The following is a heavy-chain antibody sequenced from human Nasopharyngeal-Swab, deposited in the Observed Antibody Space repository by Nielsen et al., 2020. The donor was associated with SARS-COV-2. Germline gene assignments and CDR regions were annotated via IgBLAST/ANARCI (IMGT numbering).Heavy chain of an antibody. CDR3: ARVADYGDKSRFQPLPY. CDR2: INQDGSEK. D-gene: IGHD4-17*01. J-gene: IGHJ4*02. V-gene: IGHV3-7*01. Sequence: GESLKISCAASGFTFSSYWMTWVSQPPGKGLEWVANINQDGSEKYYVDSVKGRFTISRDNADKSLYLEMNTLRAEDTAVYFCARVADYGDKSRFQPLPYWGRGTLVTVSS. CDR1: GFTFSSYW.